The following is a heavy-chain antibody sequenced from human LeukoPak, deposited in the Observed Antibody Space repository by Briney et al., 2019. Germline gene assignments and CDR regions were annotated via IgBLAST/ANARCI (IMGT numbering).Heavy chain of an antibody. D-gene: IGHD1-1*01. CDR3: ARTPGINWFDP. Sequence: PSETLSLTCAVSGYSISSGYYWGWIRQPPGKWLEWSGSIYHSGITYYNPYLKSRVTISVDTSKTQFSLKLSSVTAAATAVYYCARTPGINWFDPWGQGTLVTVSS. CDR1: GYSISSGYY. CDR2: IYHSGIT. V-gene: IGHV4-38-2*01. J-gene: IGHJ5*02.